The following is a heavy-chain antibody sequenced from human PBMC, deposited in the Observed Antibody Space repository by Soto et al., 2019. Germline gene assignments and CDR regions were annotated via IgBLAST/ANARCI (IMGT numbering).Heavy chain of an antibody. CDR1: GYTFTGHY. CDR2: IGPESGAT. J-gene: IGHJ4*02. CDR3: GRGRSGQIVVFY. V-gene: IGHV1-2*02. D-gene: IGHD3-22*01. Sequence: ASVKVSFKASGYTFTGHYIHWVRQAPEQGPEWMGEIGPESGATRYAQKFQGRVTMTRDMSITTVYMELNNLSHDDTAVYYCGRGRSGQIVVFYWGQGTPVTVSS.